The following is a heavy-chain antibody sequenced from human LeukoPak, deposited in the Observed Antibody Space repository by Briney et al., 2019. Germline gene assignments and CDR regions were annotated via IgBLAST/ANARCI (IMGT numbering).Heavy chain of an antibody. CDR2: IYSGGST. D-gene: IGHD5-24*01. CDR1: EFSVGSNY. CDR3: ARDCPADGYNCY. J-gene: IGHJ4*02. V-gene: IGHV3-66*01. Sequence: GGSLRLSCAASEFSVGSNYMTWVRQAPGKGLEWVSLIYSGGSTYYADSVKGRFTISRDNPENTLYLQMNSLRVEDTAVYYCARDCPADGYNCYWGQGTLVTVSS.